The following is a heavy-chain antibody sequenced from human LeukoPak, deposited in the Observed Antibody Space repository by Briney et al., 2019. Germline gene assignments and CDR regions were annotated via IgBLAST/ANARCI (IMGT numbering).Heavy chain of an antibody. D-gene: IGHD5-24*01. J-gene: IGHJ4*02. CDR2: IYPGDSDT. CDR1: GYSFTTYW. V-gene: IGHV5-51*01. CDR3: GRRGRDGYNQYHFDY. Sequence: GESLKISCKGSGYSFTTYWIGWVRQMPGKGLEWMGIIYPGDSDTKYSPSFQGQVTISADESINTAYLQWSSLKASDTAIYYCGRRGRDGYNQYHFDYWGQGTLVTVSS.